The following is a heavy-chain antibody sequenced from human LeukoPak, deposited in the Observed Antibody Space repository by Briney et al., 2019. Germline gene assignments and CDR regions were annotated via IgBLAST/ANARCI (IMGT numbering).Heavy chain of an antibody. CDR3: ARGHPHGWELYLDY. Sequence: GGSLRLSCIGSTFTFSDYGMHWVRQSPGKGLGGGALISYDGNNEWYADSVKGRFTVSRDNSKNTLYLQMNSLRVEDTAVYYCARGHPHGWELYLDYWGQGTLVTVSS. CDR1: TFTFSDYG. V-gene: IGHV3-30*19. D-gene: IGHD1-26*01. J-gene: IGHJ4*02. CDR2: ISYDGNNE.